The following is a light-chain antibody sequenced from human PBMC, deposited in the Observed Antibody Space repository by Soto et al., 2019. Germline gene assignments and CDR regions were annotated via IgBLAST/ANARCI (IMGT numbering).Light chain of an antibody. J-gene: IGLJ2*01. CDR2: GDN. CDR3: QSYDSSLSSSV. CDR1: SSNIGAGYD. V-gene: IGLV1-40*01. Sequence: QSVLKQPPSVSGAPGQRVTISCTGSSSNIGAGYDVHWYQQLPGTAPKLLIYGDNNRPSGVPERFSGTKSGTSASLAITGLQAEDEADYFFQSYDSSLSSSVFGGGTKLTVL.